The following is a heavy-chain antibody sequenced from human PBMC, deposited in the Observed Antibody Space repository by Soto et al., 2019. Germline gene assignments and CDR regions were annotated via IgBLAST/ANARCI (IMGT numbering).Heavy chain of an antibody. CDR2: ISSSGSTI. V-gene: IGHV3-48*03. J-gene: IGHJ6*02. CDR3: ARDGCSSTSCYRAYGMDV. CDR1: GFTFSSHE. D-gene: IGHD2-2*02. Sequence: EVQLVESGGGLVQPGGSLRLSCAASGFTFSSHEMNWVRQAPGKGLEWVSYISSSGSTIYYADSVKGRFTISRDNAKNSLYLQMNSLRAEDTAVYYCARDGCSSTSCYRAYGMDVWGQGTTVTVSS.